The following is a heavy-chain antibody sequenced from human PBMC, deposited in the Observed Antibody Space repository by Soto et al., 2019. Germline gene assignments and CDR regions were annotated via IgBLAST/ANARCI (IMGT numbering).Heavy chain of an antibody. V-gene: IGHV1-8*01. J-gene: IGHJ6*02. CDR2: MNPNSANT. CDR1: GYTFTSSD. CDR3: AKEMTPRGLDV. Sequence: QVQLVQSGAEVKKHGASVKVSCKASGYTFTSSDINWVRQATGQGLEGMGWMNPNSANTGYAQKFQGRVTMTRNTTISTAYMELIRLRSEDTDVYYCAKEMTPRGLDVWGQGTTVTVSS.